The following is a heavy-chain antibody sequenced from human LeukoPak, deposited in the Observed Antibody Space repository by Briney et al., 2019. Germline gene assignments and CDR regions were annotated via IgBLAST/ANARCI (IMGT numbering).Heavy chain of an antibody. V-gene: IGHV3-30*02. Sequence: PGGSLRLSCAASGFSLSDYGIHWVRQAPGKGLEWAAFVQSDGGNINYAESMKGRLSISRDNSNNIVYLQMNSLRPEDTAVYYCARDPKYAYRALDYWGQGTLVTVSS. CDR3: ARDPKYAYRALDY. D-gene: IGHD1-26*01. J-gene: IGHJ4*02. CDR1: GFSLSDYG. CDR2: VQSDGGNI.